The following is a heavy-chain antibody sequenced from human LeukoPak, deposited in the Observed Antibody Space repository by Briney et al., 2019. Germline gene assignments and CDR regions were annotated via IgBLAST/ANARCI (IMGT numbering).Heavy chain of an antibody. CDR3: AKLFWSTMVRGVIRGGGDAFDI. CDR2: MSYDGSNA. D-gene: IGHD3-10*01. Sequence: GGSLRLSCVASGFTFNTYGIHWVRQAPGKGLEWVALMSYDGSNAYYADSVKGRFSISRDNSKNTLYLQMNSLRAEDTAVYYCAKLFWSTMVRGVIRGGGDAFDIWGQGTMVTVSS. V-gene: IGHV3-30*18. CDR1: GFTFNTYG. J-gene: IGHJ3*02.